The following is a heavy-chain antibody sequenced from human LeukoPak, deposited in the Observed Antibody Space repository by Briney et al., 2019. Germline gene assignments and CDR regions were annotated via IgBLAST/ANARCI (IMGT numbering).Heavy chain of an antibody. Sequence: SQPLSLTCAISGDSVSNNIAAWNWIRQPPSRGIEWLGRTHTRFTRSNDYTVTVKSPITINPATSKNTFSLRLNYVTPEHTTTFYCAWQMGHFDFWGQGTLVTVSS. J-gene: IGHJ4*02. D-gene: IGHD5-24*01. CDR2: THTRFTRSN. CDR3: AWQMGHFDF. CDR1: GDSVSNNIAA. V-gene: IGHV6-1*01.